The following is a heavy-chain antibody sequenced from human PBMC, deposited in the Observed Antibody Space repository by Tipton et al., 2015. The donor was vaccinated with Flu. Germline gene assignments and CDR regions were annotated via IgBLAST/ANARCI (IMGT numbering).Heavy chain of an antibody. D-gene: IGHD2-2*02. CDR3: ARPHTPYFYGMDV. V-gene: IGHV4-39*07. J-gene: IGHJ6*02. CDR2: IYYTGTT. CDR1: GGSINSDSYY. Sequence: TLSLTCTVSGGSINSDSYYWGWIRQTPGKGLQWIGSIYYTGTTSYNPSLQGRVTISADGSKNQFSLEMSSLTAADTAVYYCARPHTPYFYGMDVWGQGTTVTVSS.